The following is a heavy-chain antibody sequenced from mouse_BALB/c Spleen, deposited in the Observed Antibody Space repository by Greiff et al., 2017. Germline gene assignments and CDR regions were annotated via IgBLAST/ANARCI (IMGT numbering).Heavy chain of an antibody. D-gene: IGHD2-1*01. CDR3: ARVDYGNSLRAMDY. J-gene: IGHJ4*01. Sequence: EVKLMESGGGLVQPGGSLKLSCAASGFTFSSYGMSWVRQTPDKRLELVATINSNGGSTYYPDSVKGRFTISRDNAKNTLYLQMSSLKSEDTAMYYCARVDYGNSLRAMDYWGQGTSVTVSS. V-gene: IGHV5-6-3*01. CDR1: GFTFSSYG. CDR2: INSNGGST.